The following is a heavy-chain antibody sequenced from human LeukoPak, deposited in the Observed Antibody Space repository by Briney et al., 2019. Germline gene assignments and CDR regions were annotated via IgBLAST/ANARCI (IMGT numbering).Heavy chain of an antibody. Sequence: ASVKVSCKASGCTFTAYYMHWVRQAPGQGLEWMGWINPNSGGTKYAQKFQGRVTMTRDTSIRTAYMELSSLRSDDTAVYYCGRPQVTMEAFEIWGQGTMVTVSS. CDR3: GRPQVTMEAFEI. V-gene: IGHV1-2*02. CDR2: INPNSGGT. CDR1: GCTFTAYY. D-gene: IGHD4/OR15-4a*01. J-gene: IGHJ3*02.